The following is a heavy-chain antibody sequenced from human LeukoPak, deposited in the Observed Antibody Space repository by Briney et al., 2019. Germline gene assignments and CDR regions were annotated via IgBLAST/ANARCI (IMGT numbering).Heavy chain of an antibody. J-gene: IGHJ4*01. CDR1: GGSISSGDHY. D-gene: IGHD3-10*01. CDR3: GRIMLSGREFDC. V-gene: IGHV4-31*03. CDR2: YYYSGST. Sequence: SETLSLTCTVSGGSISSGDHYWSWLRQRPGQGLEGIGHYYYSGSTYYNPSLKSRVIISVETAKNQFSLKLSSVTAADTAVYYCGRIMLSGREFDCWGQGTLGTVPS.